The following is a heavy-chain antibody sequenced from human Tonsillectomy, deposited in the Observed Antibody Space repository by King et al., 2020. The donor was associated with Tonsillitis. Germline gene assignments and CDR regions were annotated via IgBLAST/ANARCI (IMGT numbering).Heavy chain of an antibody. CDR2: LSYDEKNK. J-gene: IGHJ6*02. V-gene: IGHV3-30*19. D-gene: IGHD3-9*01. CDR3: ARGTPPNYNILTGFHNYGMDV. CDR1: GFTFSTYG. Sequence: QVQLVESGGGVVQPGRSLRLSCEGSGFTFSTYGLHWVRQAPGKGLEWMAVLSYDEKNKYYADSVKGRFTISRDNSKNTLYLQMNSLRTEDTAVYYCARGTPPNYNILTGFHNYGMDVWGRGTTVTVSS.